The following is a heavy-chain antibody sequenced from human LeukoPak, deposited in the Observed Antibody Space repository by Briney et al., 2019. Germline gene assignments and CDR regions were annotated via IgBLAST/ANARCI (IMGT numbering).Heavy chain of an antibody. D-gene: IGHD3-10*01. CDR2: ISGSGGST. CDR3: AKDDRLSSGYGSSDY. CDR1: GFTFNNYA. J-gene: IGHJ4*02. Sequence: GGSLTLSCAASGFTFNNYAMSWVRQAPGKGLEWVSGISGSGGSTYYADSVKGRFTISRDNSKNTLYLQMNRLRAEDTAVYYCAKDDRLSSGYGSSDYWGQGTLVTVSS. V-gene: IGHV3-23*01.